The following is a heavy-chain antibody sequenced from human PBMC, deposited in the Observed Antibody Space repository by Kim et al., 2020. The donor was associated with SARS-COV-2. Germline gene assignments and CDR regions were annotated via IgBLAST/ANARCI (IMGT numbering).Heavy chain of an antibody. CDR3: STYESGSFGN. CDR2: KT. V-gene: IGHV3-15*01. Sequence: KTDCAAPVKGRFTISTDESNNTLYLQMNSLKTEDTAMYYCSTYESGSFGNWGQGTLVTVSS. D-gene: IGHD3-10*01. J-gene: IGHJ4*02.